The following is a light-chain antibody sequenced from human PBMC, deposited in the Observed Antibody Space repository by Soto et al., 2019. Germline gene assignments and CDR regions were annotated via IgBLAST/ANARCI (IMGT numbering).Light chain of an antibody. J-gene: IGLJ1*01. CDR1: SSDVGSYNL. V-gene: IGLV2-23*01. CDR3: CSYAGSSTLQV. CDR2: EGS. Sequence: SVAFFNTGTSSDVGSYNLVSWYQQHPGKAPKLMIYEGSKRPSGVSNRFSGSKSGNTASLTISGLQAEDEADYYCCSYAGSSTLQVCGTGPNTTV.